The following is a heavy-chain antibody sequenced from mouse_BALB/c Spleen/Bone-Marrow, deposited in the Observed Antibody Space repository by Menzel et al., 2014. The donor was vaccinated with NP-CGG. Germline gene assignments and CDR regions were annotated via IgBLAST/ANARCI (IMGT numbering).Heavy chain of an antibody. Sequence: EVQLQQSGAELVKPGASVKLSCTASGFNIXDTYMHWVKQRPEQGLEWIGRIDPANGNTKYDPKFQGKATITADTSSNTAYLQLSSLTSEDTAVYYYVRSREYYFDYWGQGTTLTVSS. CDR3: VRSREYYFDY. CDR2: IDPANGNT. J-gene: IGHJ2*01. V-gene: IGHV14-3*02. D-gene: IGHD1-1*01. CDR1: GFNIXDTY.